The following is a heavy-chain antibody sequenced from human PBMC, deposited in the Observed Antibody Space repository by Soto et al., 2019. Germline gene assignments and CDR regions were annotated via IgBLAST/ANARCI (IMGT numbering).Heavy chain of an antibody. J-gene: IGHJ4*02. CDR2: ISTTSGNT. V-gene: IGHV1-18*01. CDR1: GYTFSSYS. Sequence: QIQRVQSGAEVKQPWASVKISCKTSGYTFSSYSINWVRQAPGQGLEWMEWISTTSGNTHYAERVQGRVTVTRDKAARKAFMEMWGLTSDDTAVYFCARDNGYSDFWGQGTRVTVSS. D-gene: IGHD2-8*01. CDR3: ARDNGYSDF.